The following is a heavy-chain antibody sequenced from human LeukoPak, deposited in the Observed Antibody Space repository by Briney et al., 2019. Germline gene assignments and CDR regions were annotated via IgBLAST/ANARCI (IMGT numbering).Heavy chain of an antibody. CDR3: SRELPWGPSDY. D-gene: IGHD7-27*01. J-gene: IGHJ4*02. CDR2: TYYRSKWYN. V-gene: IGHV6-1*01. Sequence: SRTLSLTCAISGDSVSSNSAVWNWIRQSPSRGLEWLGRTYYRSKWYNDYAVSVKSRITINPDTSKNQFSLQVNSVTPEDTAVYYCSRELPWGPSDYWGQGTLVTVSS. CDR1: GDSVSSNSAV.